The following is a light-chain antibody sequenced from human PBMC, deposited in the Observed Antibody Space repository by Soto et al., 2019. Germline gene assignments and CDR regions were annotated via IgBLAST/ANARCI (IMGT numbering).Light chain of an antibody. CDR1: QSVSSSY. CDR2: GAS. Sequence: EIVLTQSPGTLSLSPGERATLSCRASQSVSSSYLAWHQQKPGQAPRLLIYGASSRATGIPDRFSGSGYGTDFTLTISRLEPEDFAVYYCQQYGSSRGYTFGQGTKLEIK. CDR3: QQYGSSRGYT. J-gene: IGKJ2*01. V-gene: IGKV3-20*01.